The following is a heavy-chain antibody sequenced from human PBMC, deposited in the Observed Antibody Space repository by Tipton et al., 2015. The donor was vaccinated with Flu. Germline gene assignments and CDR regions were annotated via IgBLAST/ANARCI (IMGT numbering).Heavy chain of an antibody. Sequence: LRLSCTVSGYSIRSGYYWGWIRQPPGKGPEWIGSIHHTGRTYHNPSLKSRLTMSVDTSKNQFSLKVRPATAADTAVYYCARSNGSGNYATWGQGTLVTVSS. D-gene: IGHD3-10*01. V-gene: IGHV4-38-2*02. CDR2: IHHTGRT. J-gene: IGHJ1*01. CDR1: GYSIRSGYY. CDR3: ARSNGSGNYAT.